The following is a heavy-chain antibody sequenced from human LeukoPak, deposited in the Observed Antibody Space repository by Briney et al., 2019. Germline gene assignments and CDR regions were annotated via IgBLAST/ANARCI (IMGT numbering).Heavy chain of an antibody. Sequence: AASVKVSCKASGYTFTSYSVHWVRQAPGQGREWMGRINPNSGGTNYAQKFQGRVTMTRDTSISTAYMELSRLRSDDTAVYYCARECLLSDCSGGSCVYYYYMDVWGKGTTVTVSS. J-gene: IGHJ6*03. CDR2: INPNSGGT. V-gene: IGHV1-2*06. CDR3: ARECLLSDCSGGSCVYYYYMDV. D-gene: IGHD2-15*01. CDR1: GYTFTSYS.